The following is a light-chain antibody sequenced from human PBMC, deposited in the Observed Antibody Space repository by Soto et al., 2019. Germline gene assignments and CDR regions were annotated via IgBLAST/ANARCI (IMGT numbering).Light chain of an antibody. CDR1: KLGDKY. CDR3: QAWDSSTVI. Sequence: SYELTQPPSVSVSSGQTASITCSGDKLGDKYVCWYQQRPGQSPVLVIYQDSKRPSGIPERFSGSNSGNTATLTISGTQAMDEADYYCQAWDSSTVIFSGGTKLTVL. V-gene: IGLV3-1*01. CDR2: QDS. J-gene: IGLJ2*01.